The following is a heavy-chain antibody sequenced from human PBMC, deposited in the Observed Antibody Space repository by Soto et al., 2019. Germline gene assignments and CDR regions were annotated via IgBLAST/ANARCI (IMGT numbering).Heavy chain of an antibody. CDR1: GFTFSSYS. CDR2: ILSSSSYI. D-gene: IGHD6-13*01. J-gene: IGHJ6*03. CDR3: GRGGIDEAGTFYYCHNREF. Sequence: GGSLRLSCAASGFTFSSYSMNWVRQAPGKGLEWVSSILSSSSYIYYADPVKGRFTISRDNAKNSLYLQMNSLRAEDTAVYYWGRGGIDEAGTFYYCHNREFGGKGTPVTVPS. V-gene: IGHV3-21*01.